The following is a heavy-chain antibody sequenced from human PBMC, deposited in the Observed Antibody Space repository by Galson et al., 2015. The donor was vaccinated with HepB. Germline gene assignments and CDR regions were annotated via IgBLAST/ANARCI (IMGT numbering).Heavy chain of an antibody. J-gene: IGHJ6*02. D-gene: IGHD4-17*01. CDR1: GGTFGNYA. CDR3: ARWGHYGDYDNHYYGMDV. V-gene: IGHV1-69*13. CDR2: IIPIFGTT. Sequence: SVKVSCKASGGTFGNYALSWVRQAPGQGLEWMGSIIPIFGTTNHAQRFQGRVTITADESTGTAYMELSSLESKDTAVYYCARWGHYGDYDNHYYGMDVWGQGTTVTVSS.